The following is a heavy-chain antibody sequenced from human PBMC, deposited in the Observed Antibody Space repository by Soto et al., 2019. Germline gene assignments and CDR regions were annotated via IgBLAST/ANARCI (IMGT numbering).Heavy chain of an antibody. CDR2: IYHSGST. CDR3: ARVGYCSSTSCYTDWFDP. D-gene: IGHD2-2*02. CDR1: GGSISSSNW. Sequence: LALTCAVSGGSISSSNWWSWVRQPPGKGLEWIGEIYHSGSTNYNPSLKSRVTISVDKSKNQFSLKLSSVTAADTAVYCCARVGYCSSTSCYTDWFDPWGQGTLVTVSS. J-gene: IGHJ5*02. V-gene: IGHV4-4*01.